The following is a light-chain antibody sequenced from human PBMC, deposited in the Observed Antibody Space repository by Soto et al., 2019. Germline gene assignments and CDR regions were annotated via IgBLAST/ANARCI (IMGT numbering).Light chain of an antibody. V-gene: IGKV4-1*01. CDR3: QQYYSNSIT. Sequence: DILMTQSPDSLAVSLGERATINCKSSQTVLYSSSNKNHLAWYQQKPGQPPKLLIYWASTRESGVPDRFSGSGSGTDFTLTISSLQAEDVAVYYCQQYYSNSITFGQGTRLEIK. CDR1: QTVLYSSSNKNH. CDR2: WAS. J-gene: IGKJ5*01.